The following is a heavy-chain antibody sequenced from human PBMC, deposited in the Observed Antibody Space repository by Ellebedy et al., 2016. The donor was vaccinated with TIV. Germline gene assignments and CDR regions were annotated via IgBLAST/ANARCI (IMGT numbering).Heavy chain of an antibody. CDR1: GGSFSGHH. CDR3: AGNREHLVRRRWELYYYYGMDV. Sequence: MPSETLSLTCAVYGGSFSGHHWTWIRQSPGKGLEWIGGINHSGSTNYNPSLQSRVTISVDTSKNQFSLRLSSVTAADTDVYYCAGNREHLVRRRWELYYYYGMDVWGQGTTVTVSS. J-gene: IGHJ6*02. V-gene: IGHV4-34*01. D-gene: IGHD1-7*01. CDR2: INHSGST.